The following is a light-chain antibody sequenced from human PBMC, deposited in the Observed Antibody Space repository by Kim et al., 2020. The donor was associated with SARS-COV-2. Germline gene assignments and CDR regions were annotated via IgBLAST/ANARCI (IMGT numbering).Light chain of an antibody. V-gene: IGKV1-27*01. CDR3: QKYNSAPWT. CDR2: GAS. J-gene: IGKJ1*01. CDR1: QGNNNS. Sequence: AAEGDSVTITCSAGQGNNNSLDWYRQKPVKDPMLQIEGASNLQSGARSRFSGSGSETDFTLTISSLEPEDAATYYSQKYNSAPWTFGQGTKVDIK.